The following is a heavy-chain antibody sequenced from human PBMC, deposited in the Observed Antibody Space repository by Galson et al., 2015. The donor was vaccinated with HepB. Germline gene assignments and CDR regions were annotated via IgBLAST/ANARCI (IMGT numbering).Heavy chain of an antibody. V-gene: IGHV3-15*01. CDR3: TTGYCSGGRCLNYYYYYGMDV. J-gene: IGHJ6*02. D-gene: IGHD2-15*01. Sequence: QAPGKGLEWVGRITSKTDGGTTEYAAPVKGRFSFSRDDSKNMLYLQMNSLKTEDTAVYYCTTGYCSGGRCLNYYYYYGMDVWGQGTTVTVSS. CDR2: ITSKTDGGTT.